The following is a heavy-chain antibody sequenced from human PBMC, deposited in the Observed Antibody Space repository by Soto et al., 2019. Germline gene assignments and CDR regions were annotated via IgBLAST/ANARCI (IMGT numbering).Heavy chain of an antibody. CDR3: AKYSDNGEHGDWFDP. Sequence: PGGSLRLSCAASGFTFSSYGMHWVRQAPGKGLEWVAVISFDGSKKYYADSVKGRFTISRDNSWNTLFLGMNGLRAEDTALYYWAKYSDNGEHGDWFDPWGAGTLVTVSS. V-gene: IGHV3-30*18. CDR1: GFTFSSYG. CDR2: ISFDGSKK. J-gene: IGHJ5*02. D-gene: IGHD4-17*01.